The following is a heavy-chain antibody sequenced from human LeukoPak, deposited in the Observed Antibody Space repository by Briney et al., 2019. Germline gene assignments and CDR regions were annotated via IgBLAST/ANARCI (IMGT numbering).Heavy chain of an antibody. V-gene: IGHV1-24*01. Sequence: ASVKVSCKVSGYTLTELSMHWVRQAPGKGLDWMGGFDPEDGETIYAQKFQGRVTMTEDTSTDTAYMELSSLRSEDTAVYYCATWDVVVVPAAMRYYYMDVWGKGTTVTVSS. CDR2: FDPEDGET. D-gene: IGHD2-2*01. J-gene: IGHJ6*03. CDR1: GYTLTELS. CDR3: ATWDVVVVPAAMRYYYMDV.